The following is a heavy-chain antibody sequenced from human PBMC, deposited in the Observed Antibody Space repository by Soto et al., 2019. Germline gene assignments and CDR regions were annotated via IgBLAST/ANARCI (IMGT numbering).Heavy chain of an antibody. D-gene: IGHD6-13*01. Sequence: GASVKVSCKASGYTFTSYAMHWLRQAPGQRLEWMGWINAGNGNTKYSQKFQGRVTITRDTSASTAYMELSSLRSEDTAVYYCARGRRGLYSSSWYNNWFDPWGQGTLVTVSS. CDR1: GYTFTSYA. J-gene: IGHJ5*02. V-gene: IGHV1-3*01. CDR3: ARGRRGLYSSSWYNNWFDP. CDR2: INAGNGNT.